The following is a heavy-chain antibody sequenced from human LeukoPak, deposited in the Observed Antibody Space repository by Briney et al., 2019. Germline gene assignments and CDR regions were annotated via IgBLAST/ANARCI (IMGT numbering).Heavy chain of an antibody. Sequence: SETLSLTCTVSGGSISSSSYYWGWIRQPPGKGLEWIGSIHYSGSTYYNPSLKSRVTISVDTSKNQFSLKLSSVTAADTAVYYCAGYSSSWYDYWGQGTLVTVSS. D-gene: IGHD6-13*01. CDR3: AGYSSSWYDY. CDR2: IHYSGST. J-gene: IGHJ4*02. CDR1: GGSISSSSYY. V-gene: IGHV4-39*01.